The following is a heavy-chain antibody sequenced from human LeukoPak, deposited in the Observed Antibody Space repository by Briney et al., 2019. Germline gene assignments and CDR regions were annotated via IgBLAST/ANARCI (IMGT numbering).Heavy chain of an antibody. CDR1: GFNLNSYA. CDR3: AKEYTPSSPLGELDS. D-gene: IGHD6-6*01. J-gene: IGHJ4*02. CDR2: VRHDEANS. Sequence: GGSLRLSCAVSGFNLNSYAMHWVRQAPGKGLEWVAVVRHDEANSFYADSVQGRFTISRDTSKKLLYLQMNSLRVEDTAVYYCAKEYTPSSPLGELDSWGQGTLVTVSS. V-gene: IGHV3-30*02.